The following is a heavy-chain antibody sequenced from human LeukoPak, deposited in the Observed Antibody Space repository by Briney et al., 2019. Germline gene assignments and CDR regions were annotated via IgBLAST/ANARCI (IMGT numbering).Heavy chain of an antibody. D-gene: IGHD6-19*01. V-gene: IGHV3-33*01. CDR2: IWYDGSNK. CDR3: ARDFTMAGNAFDI. Sequence: PGRCLRLSCAASGFTFSSYGMHWVRQAPGKGLEWVAVIWYDGSNKYYADSVKGRFTISRDNSKNTLYLQMNSLRAEDTAVYYCARDFTMAGNAFDIWGQGTMVTVSS. J-gene: IGHJ3*02. CDR1: GFTFSSYG.